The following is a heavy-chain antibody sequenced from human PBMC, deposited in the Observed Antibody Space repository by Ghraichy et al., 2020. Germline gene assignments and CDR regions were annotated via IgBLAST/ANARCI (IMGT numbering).Heavy chain of an antibody. V-gene: IGHV3-7*03. J-gene: IGHJ4*02. CDR3: ARSYYTSGWYFLGH. Sequence: GGSLRLSCAASGFTFSSYWMTWVRQAPGKGLEWVANIKQDGSEKNYVDSVKGRFTISRDNAKNSLYLQMNSLRAEDTAVYYCARSYYTSGWYFLGHWGQGTLVTVSS. CDR2: IKQDGSEK. D-gene: IGHD6-19*01. CDR1: GFTFSSYW.